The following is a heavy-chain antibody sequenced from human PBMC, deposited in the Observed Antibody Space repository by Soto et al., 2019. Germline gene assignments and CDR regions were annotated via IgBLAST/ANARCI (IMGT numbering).Heavy chain of an antibody. CDR2: ISGSGGST. Sequence: GGSLRLSCAASGFTFSRYAMTWVRQAPGKGLEWVSAISGSGGSTYYADSVKGRFTISRDNSKNTLYLQMNSLRAEDTAVYYCAKDGIEMSTNNSDYWGQGTLVTVSS. V-gene: IGHV3-23*01. D-gene: IGHD1-1*01. CDR1: GFTFSRYA. CDR3: AKDGIEMSTNNSDY. J-gene: IGHJ4*02.